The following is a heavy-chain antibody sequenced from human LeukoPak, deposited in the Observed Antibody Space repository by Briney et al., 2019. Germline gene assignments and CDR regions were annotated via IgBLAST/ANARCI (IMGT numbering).Heavy chain of an antibody. D-gene: IGHD1-26*01. CDR1: GFTLNDYW. Sequence: GGSLRLSCAASGFTLNDYWMHWIRQAAGQGLVWVSRINVDGSSISYADSVKGRFTISRDNARNTLYLQMNSLRAEDTAVYYCTRIKWDLTYFDYWGQGTLVTASS. CDR2: INVDGSSI. CDR3: TRIKWDLTYFDY. J-gene: IGHJ4*02. V-gene: IGHV3-74*01.